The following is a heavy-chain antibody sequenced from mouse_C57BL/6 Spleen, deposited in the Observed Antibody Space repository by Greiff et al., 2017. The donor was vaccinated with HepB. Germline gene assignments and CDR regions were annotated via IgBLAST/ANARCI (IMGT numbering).Heavy chain of an antibody. CDR3: ASNYGGY. CDR2: ISYDGSN. D-gene: IGHD1-1*01. CDR1: GYSITSGYY. Sequence: ESGPGLVKPSQSLSLTCSVTGYSITSGYYWNWIRQFPGNKLEWMGYISYDGSNNYNPSLKNRISITRDTSKNQFFLKLNSVTTEDTATYYCASNYGGYWGQGTTLTVSS. V-gene: IGHV3-6*01. J-gene: IGHJ2*01.